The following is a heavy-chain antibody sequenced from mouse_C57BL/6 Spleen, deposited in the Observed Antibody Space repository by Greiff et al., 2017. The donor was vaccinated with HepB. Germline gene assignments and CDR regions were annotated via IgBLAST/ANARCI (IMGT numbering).Heavy chain of an antibody. Sequence: VQLQQSGAELMKPGASVKLSCKATGYTFTGYWIEWVKQRPGHGLEWIGEILPGSGSTNYNEKFKGKATFTADTSSNTAYMQLSSLTTEDSAIYYCARWGGSYYYGSRGGYAMDYWGQGTSVTVSS. D-gene: IGHD1-1*01. CDR1: GYTFTGYW. J-gene: IGHJ4*01. CDR3: ARWGGSYYYGSRGGYAMDY. V-gene: IGHV1-9*01. CDR2: ILPGSGST.